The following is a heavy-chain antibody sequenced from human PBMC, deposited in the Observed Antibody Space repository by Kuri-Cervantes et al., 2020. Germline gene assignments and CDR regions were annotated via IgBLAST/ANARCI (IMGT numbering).Heavy chain of an antibody. CDR2: INPNSGGT. Sequence: ASVKVSCKASGYTFTGYYMHWVRQAPGQGLEWMGWINPNSGGTNYAQKFQGWVTISADKSISTAYLQWSSLKASDTAMYYCARLYSLGNAFDIWGQGTMVTVSS. D-gene: IGHD4-11*01. CDR3: ARLYSLGNAFDI. V-gene: IGHV1-2*04. CDR1: GYTFTGYY. J-gene: IGHJ3*02.